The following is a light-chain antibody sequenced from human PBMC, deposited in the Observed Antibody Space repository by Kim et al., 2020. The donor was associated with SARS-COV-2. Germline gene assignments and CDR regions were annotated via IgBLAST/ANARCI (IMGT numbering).Light chain of an antibody. CDR2: GAS. Sequence: EIVLTQSPATLSMSPGVRATLSCRASQSVSSHLAWYQQKPGQPPRLLIYGASTRATGIPVRFSGSGSGTEFTLTISSLQSEDFAVYYCQVYNKWPPTWTFGQGTKVDIK. V-gene: IGKV3-15*01. CDR3: QVYNKWPPTWT. CDR1: QSVSSH. J-gene: IGKJ1*01.